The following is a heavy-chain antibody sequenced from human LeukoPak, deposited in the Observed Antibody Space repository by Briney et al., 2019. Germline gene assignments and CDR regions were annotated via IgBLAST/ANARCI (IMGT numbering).Heavy chain of an antibody. CDR2: IIPIFGTA. CDR1: GGTFSSYA. Sequence: SVKVSCKASGGTFSSYAISWVRQAPGQGLEWMGGIIPIFGTANYAQKFQGRVTITADESTSTAYMELSSLRSEDTAVYYCARLVGATPGNWFDPWGQGTLVAVSS. V-gene: IGHV1-69*13. CDR3: ARLVGATPGNWFDP. J-gene: IGHJ5*02. D-gene: IGHD1-26*01.